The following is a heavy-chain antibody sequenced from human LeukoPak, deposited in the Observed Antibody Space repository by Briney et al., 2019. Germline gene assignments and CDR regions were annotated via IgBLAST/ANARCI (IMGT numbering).Heavy chain of an antibody. CDR3: ARLVVPAAIQGYFDY. CDR1: GGSISSYY. J-gene: IGHJ4*02. V-gene: IGHV4-4*07. D-gene: IGHD2-2*02. Sequence: SETLSLTCTVSGGSISSYYWSWIRQPAGKGLEWIGRIYNSGGTNYNPSLKSRVTMSVDTSKNQFSLKLSSVTAADTAVYYCARLVVPAAIQGYFDYWGQGTLVTVSS. CDR2: IYNSGGT.